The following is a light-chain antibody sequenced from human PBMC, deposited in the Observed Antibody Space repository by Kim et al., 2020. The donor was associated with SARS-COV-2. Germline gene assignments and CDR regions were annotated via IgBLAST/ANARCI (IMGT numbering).Light chain of an antibody. V-gene: IGLV3-1*01. CDR3: QTWDSSTAV. CDR2: QNT. CDR1: KLGDKY. Sequence: ELTQPPSVSVSPGQTASIPCSGDKLGDKYACWYQQKPGQSPVLVIYQNTKRPSGIPERFSGSNSGNTATLTISGTQAMDEADYYCQTWDSSTAVFGTGTKVTVL. J-gene: IGLJ1*01.